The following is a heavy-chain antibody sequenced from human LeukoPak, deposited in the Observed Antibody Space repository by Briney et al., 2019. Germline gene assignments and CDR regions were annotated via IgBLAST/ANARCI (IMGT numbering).Heavy chain of an antibody. V-gene: IGHV4-59*08. CDR2: IYYSGST. J-gene: IGHJ5*02. CDR3: ARSPGHYDILTGGWFDP. Sequence: SETLSLTCTVSGGSISSYYWSWIRQPPGKGLEWIGYIYYSGSTNYNPSLKSRVTISVDTSKNQFSLKLSSVTAADTAVYYCARSPGHYDILTGGWFDPWGQGTLVTVSS. CDR1: GGSISSYY. D-gene: IGHD3-9*01.